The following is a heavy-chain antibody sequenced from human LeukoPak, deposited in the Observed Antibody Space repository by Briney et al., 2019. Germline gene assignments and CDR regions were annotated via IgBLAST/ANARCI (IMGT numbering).Heavy chain of an antibody. Sequence: PSETLSLTCTASGYSISSGYYWGWLRQPPGKGLEWIGSIYHSGSTYYNPSLKSRVTISVDTSKNQFSLKLSSVTAADTAVYYCARWGYSSLYYFDYWGQGTLVTVSS. V-gene: IGHV4-38-2*02. CDR2: IYHSGST. D-gene: IGHD5-24*01. CDR1: GYSISSGYY. J-gene: IGHJ4*02. CDR3: ARWGYSSLYYFDY.